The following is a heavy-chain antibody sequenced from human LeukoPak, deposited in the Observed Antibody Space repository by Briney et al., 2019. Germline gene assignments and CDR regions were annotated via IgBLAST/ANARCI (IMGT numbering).Heavy chain of an antibody. Sequence: ASVKVSCKASGYTFTDFYMLWVRQAPGQGLEWLGWINPNSGDTDYAQKFQGRVTMTRDTSTSTAYMELSRLRSDDTAVYFCARRPKIGYCSSATCSGYLDYWGQGTLVTVSS. V-gene: IGHV1-2*02. CDR2: INPNSGDT. CDR3: ARRPKIGYCSSATCSGYLDY. D-gene: IGHD2-2*01. J-gene: IGHJ4*02. CDR1: GYTFTDFY.